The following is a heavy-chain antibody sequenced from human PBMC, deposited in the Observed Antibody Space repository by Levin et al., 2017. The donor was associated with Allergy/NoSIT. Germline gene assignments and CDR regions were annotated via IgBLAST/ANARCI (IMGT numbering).Heavy chain of an antibody. V-gene: IGHV3-53*01. J-gene: IGHJ5*01. D-gene: IGHD5-18*01. CDR3: TRWDGYADS. CDR2: FDSSYNI. CDR1: GFSVTRG. Sequence: GESLKISCEASGFSVTRGLTWVRQAPGKGLEWVSGFDSSYNIYYRHPVMGRFTVSRHISKNMVYLQMNSLRVEASAVYYCTRWDGYADSWGRGTRVTVSA.